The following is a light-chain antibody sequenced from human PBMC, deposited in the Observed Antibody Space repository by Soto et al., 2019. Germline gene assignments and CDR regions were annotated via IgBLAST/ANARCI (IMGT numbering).Light chain of an antibody. Sequence: QSVLTQPPSASGSPGQSVTISCTGTSSDVGRYDFVSWYQQHPGRAPKLIIFHVGKRPSGVSDRFSGSKSGNTASLVVSGLQAADEADYYCTSYSGNNNLIFGGGTKLTVL. CDR2: HVG. CDR3: TSYSGNNNLI. J-gene: IGLJ2*01. V-gene: IGLV2-8*01. CDR1: SSDVGRYDF.